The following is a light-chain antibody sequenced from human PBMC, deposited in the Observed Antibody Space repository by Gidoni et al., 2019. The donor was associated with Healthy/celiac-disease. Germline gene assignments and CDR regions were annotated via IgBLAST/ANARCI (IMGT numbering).Light chain of an antibody. CDR3: QQYNSYPIT. V-gene: IGKV1-5*03. CDR1: QSIRSW. Sequence: DTEMTQSPSTLSASVGDRVTITCRASQSIRSWLAWYPQKPGKAPKLQIYKASSWESGVPSSFSGSGSGTEFTLTISSLQPDDFATYYCQQYNSYPITFGQGTRLEIK. J-gene: IGKJ5*01. CDR2: KAS.